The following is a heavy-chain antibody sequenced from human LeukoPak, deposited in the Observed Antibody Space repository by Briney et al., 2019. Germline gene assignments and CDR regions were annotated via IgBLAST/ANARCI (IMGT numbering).Heavy chain of an antibody. D-gene: IGHD6-6*01. V-gene: IGHV1-2*06. J-gene: IGHJ4*02. CDR2: INPNCGDT. Sequence: GASVKASCKSSGYTFTVHYIHWVRQAPGQGLEWMGRINPNCGDTNYAQKFQGRVTVTSDTSISTAYMELTRLTYDDTAVYCCARARVSVSPSSDYWGQGTLVTVST. CDR1: GYTFTVHY. CDR3: ARARVSVSPSSDY.